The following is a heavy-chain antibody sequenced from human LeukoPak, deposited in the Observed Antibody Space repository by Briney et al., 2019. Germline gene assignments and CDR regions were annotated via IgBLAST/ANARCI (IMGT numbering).Heavy chain of an antibody. Sequence: ASVKVSCKASGGTFISYAISWVRQAPGQGLEWMGGIIPIFGTANYAQKFQGRVTITADESTSTAYMELSSLRSEDTAVYYRARDMTVTTEYYYYGMDVWGQGTTVTVSS. D-gene: IGHD4-11*01. CDR2: IIPIFGTA. V-gene: IGHV1-69*13. CDR3: ARDMTVTTEYYYYGMDV. CDR1: GGTFISYA. J-gene: IGHJ6*02.